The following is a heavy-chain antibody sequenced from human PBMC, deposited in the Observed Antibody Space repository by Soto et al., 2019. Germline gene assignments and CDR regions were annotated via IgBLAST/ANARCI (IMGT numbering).Heavy chain of an antibody. D-gene: IGHD6-19*01. Sequence: GGSLRLSCAASGFTFSSYAMSWVRQAPGKGLEWVSGISGSGDSTYYADSVKGRFTISRDNSKNTLYLRMNSLRAEDTAVYYCAKGVPGIAVAGTGYFQHWGQGTLVTAPQ. CDR3: AKGVPGIAVAGTGYFQH. CDR1: GFTFSSYA. J-gene: IGHJ1*01. CDR2: ISGSGDST. V-gene: IGHV3-23*01.